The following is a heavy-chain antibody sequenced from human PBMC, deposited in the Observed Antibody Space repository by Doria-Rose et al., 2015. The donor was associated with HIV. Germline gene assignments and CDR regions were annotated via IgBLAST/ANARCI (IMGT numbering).Heavy chain of an antibody. Sequence: TLKVSGPVLVKPTETLTLTCTVSGVSLSSPGMGVSWIRQPPGKALEWLANIFSDDERSYKTSLKSRLTISRGTSKSQVVLTMTDMDPVDTATYYCARIKSSRWYHKYYFDFWGQGTLVIVSA. D-gene: IGHD6-13*01. V-gene: IGHV2-26*01. CDR1: GVSLSSPGMG. CDR3: ARIKSSRWYHKYYFDF. J-gene: IGHJ4*02. CDR2: IFSDDER.